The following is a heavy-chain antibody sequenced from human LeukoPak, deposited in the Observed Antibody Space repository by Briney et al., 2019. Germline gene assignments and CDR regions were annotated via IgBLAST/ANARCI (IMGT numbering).Heavy chain of an antibody. CDR3: TMYSSGWYFDY. D-gene: IGHD6-19*01. CDR2: IYYSGST. Sequence: SETLSLTCTVSGGSISSGGHYWSWIRQHPGKGLEWIGYIYYSGSTYYNPSLRSRVTISVDTSKNQFSLKVSPVTAADTAVYYCTMYSSGWYFDYWGQGTLVTVSS. V-gene: IGHV4-31*03. CDR1: GGSISSGGHY. J-gene: IGHJ4*02.